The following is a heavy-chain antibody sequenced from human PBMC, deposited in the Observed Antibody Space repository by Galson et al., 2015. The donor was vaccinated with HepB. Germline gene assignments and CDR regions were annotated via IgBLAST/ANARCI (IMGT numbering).Heavy chain of an antibody. J-gene: IGHJ6*02. D-gene: IGHD4-17*01. V-gene: IGHV1-46*01. CDR1: GYTFTSYY. Sequence: SVKVSCKASGYTFTSYYMHWVRQAPGQGLEWMGIINPSGGSTSYAQKFQGRVTMTRDTSTSTVYMELSSLRSEDTAVYYCARPGDYLGPYYYYYGMDVWGQGTTVTVSS. CDR2: INPSGGST. CDR3: ARPGDYLGPYYYYYGMDV.